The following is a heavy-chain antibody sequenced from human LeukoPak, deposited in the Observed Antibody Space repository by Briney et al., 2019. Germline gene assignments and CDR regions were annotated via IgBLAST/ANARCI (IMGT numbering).Heavy chain of an antibody. D-gene: IGHD2-21*01. V-gene: IGHV4-39*01. Sequence: SETLSLTCTVSGGSISSSSYYWGWIRQPPGKGLEWIGSIYYSGSTYYNPSLKSRVTISEDTSKNQFSLKLSSVTAADTAVYYCARGIGMIDYWGQGTLVTVSS. CDR3: ARGIGMIDY. CDR2: IYYSGST. J-gene: IGHJ4*02. CDR1: GGSISSSSYY.